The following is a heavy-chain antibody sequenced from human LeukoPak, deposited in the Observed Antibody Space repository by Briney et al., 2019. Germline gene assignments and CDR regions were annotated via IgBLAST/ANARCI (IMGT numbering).Heavy chain of an antibody. V-gene: IGHV1-18*01. Sequence: ASVKVSCKASGYTFTSYGINWVRQAPGQGLEWMGWINCYNGNTNYAQNLQGRVTMTTDTSTRTVYMELRSLRSDDTAVYYCARDPHYDILTDPGDIWGQGTMVTVSS. CDR2: INCYNGNT. D-gene: IGHD3-9*01. CDR3: ARDPHYDILTDPGDI. CDR1: GYTFTSYG. J-gene: IGHJ3*02.